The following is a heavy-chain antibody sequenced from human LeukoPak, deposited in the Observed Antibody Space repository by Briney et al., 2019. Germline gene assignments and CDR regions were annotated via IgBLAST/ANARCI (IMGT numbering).Heavy chain of an antibody. J-gene: IGHJ4*02. D-gene: IGHD4-17*01. CDR1: GGSISSYY. V-gene: IGHV4-59*01. Sequence: SETLSLTCTVSGGSISSYYWSWIRQPPGKGLEWIGYIYYSGSTNYNPSLKSRVTISVDTSKNQFSLKLSSVTAADTAVYYCAREAGDYTVTKEGYFDYWGQGTLVTVSS. CDR3: AREAGDYTVTKEGYFDY. CDR2: IYYSGST.